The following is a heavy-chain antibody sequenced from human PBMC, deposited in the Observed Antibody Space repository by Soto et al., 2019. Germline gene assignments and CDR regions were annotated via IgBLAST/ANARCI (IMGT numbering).Heavy chain of an antibody. CDR3: ARAYITIFGVVTPYYMDV. V-gene: IGHV3-48*01. J-gene: IGHJ6*03. D-gene: IGHD3-3*01. CDR2: ISSSSTI. Sequence: GGSLRLSCAASGFTFSSYSMNWVRQAPGKGLEWVSYISSSSTIYYADSVKGRFTISRDNAKNSLYLQMNSLRAEDAAVYYCARAYITIFGVVTPYYMDVWGKGTTVTVSS. CDR1: GFTFSSYS.